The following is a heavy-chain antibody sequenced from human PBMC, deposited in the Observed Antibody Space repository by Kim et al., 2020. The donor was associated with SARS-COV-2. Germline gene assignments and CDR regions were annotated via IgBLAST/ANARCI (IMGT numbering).Heavy chain of an antibody. CDR2: INHSGST. V-gene: IGHV4-34*01. CDR1: GGSFSGYY. Sequence: SETLSLTCAVYGGSFSGYYWSWIRQPPGKGLEWIGEINHSGSTNYNPSLKSRVTISVDTSKNQFSLKLSSVTAADTAVYYCARLRRARFLEIWGQGTMVTVSS. D-gene: IGHD3-16*01. CDR3: ARLRRARFLEI. J-gene: IGHJ3*02.